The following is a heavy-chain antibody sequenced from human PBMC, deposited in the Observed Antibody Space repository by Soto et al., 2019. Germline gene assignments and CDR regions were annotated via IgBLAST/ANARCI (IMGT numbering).Heavy chain of an antibody. CDR2: IYYSGST. D-gene: IGHD3-3*01. Sequence: SETLSLTCTVSGGSISSYYWSWIRQPPGKGLEWIGYIYYSGSTNYNPSLKSRVTISVDTSKNQFSLKLSSVTAADTAVYYCARDSGVVITGWGGYGMDVWGQGTTVTVSS. CDR1: GGSISSYY. V-gene: IGHV4-59*01. CDR3: ARDSGVVITGWGGYGMDV. J-gene: IGHJ6*02.